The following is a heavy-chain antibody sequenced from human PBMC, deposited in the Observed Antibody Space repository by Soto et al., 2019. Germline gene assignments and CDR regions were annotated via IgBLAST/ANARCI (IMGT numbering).Heavy chain of an antibody. CDR2: LIHGGST. CDR3: ARHDYSDRAFDL. J-gene: IGHJ3*01. D-gene: IGHD3-22*01. CDR1: NSSLGAFH. V-gene: IGHV4-34*02. Sequence: QVHLEQWGAGLLKPSGTLSLTCAIYNSSLGAFHWTWIRQPPGKGLEWIGELIHGGSTNYNPSLKSRVTISVDMSRNRFSLKLTSVTAADTAFYYCARHDYSDRAFDLWGQGTMVTVSS.